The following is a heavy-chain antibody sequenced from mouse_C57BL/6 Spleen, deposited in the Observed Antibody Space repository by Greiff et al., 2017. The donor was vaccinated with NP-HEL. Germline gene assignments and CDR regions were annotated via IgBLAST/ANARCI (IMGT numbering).Heavy chain of an antibody. CDR3: ARFVTGFAY. Sequence: VQLQQSGAELVKPGASVKLSCKASGYTFTSYWMQWVKQRPGQGLEWIGEIDTSDSYTNYNQKFKGKATLTVDTSSSTAYMQLSSLTSDDSAVYYCARFVTGFAYWGQGTLVTVSA. J-gene: IGHJ3*01. CDR2: IDTSDSYT. V-gene: IGHV1-50*01. CDR1: GYTFTSYW. D-gene: IGHD2-13*01.